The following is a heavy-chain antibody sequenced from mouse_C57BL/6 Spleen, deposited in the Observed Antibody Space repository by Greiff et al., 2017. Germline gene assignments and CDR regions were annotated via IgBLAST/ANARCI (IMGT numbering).Heavy chain of an antibody. J-gene: IGHJ2*01. CDR1: GYTFTDYY. CDR3: ARLGRGTSSEYYFDY. D-gene: IGHD1-1*01. CDR2: IFPGSGST. Sequence: VQLQQSGPELVKPGASVKISCKASGYTFTDYYINWVKQRPGQGLEWIGWIFPGSGSTYYNEKFKGKATLTVDKSSLTAYMLLSSLTSEDSAVYFCARLGRGTSSEYYFDYWGQGTTLTVSS. V-gene: IGHV1-75*01.